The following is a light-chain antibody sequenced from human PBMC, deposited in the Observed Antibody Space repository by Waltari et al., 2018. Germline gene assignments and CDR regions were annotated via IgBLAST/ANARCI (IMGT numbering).Light chain of an antibody. CDR3: SSYTTSGTWV. J-gene: IGLJ3*02. CDR2: NVS. CDR1: SSDVGAYIH. Sequence: QSALTQPASVSGSPGQAITISCTGTSSDVGAYIHVSWYQQRSGKAPKLIIHNVSNRPSGVSNRFSGSKSANTASLTISGLQAEDEADYYCSSYTTSGTWVFGGGTKVTVL. V-gene: IGLV2-14*03.